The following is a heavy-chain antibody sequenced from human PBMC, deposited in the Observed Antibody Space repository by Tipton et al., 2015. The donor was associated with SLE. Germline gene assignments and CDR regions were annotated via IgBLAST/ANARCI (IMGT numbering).Heavy chain of an antibody. CDR2: LYPARST. D-gene: IGHD6-25*01. Sequence: SLRLSCKASGFAVSDNYMTWVRQAPGKALEWVSVLYPARSTYYAASVGGRFTISRDNSKNTLYLQMNNLRAEDTAVYYCASGYVPAAVDYWGQGTLVTVSS. CDR1: GFAVSDNY. J-gene: IGHJ4*02. CDR3: ASGYVPAAVDY. V-gene: IGHV3-66*02.